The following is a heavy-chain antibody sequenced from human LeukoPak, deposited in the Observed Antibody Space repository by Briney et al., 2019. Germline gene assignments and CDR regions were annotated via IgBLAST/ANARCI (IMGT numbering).Heavy chain of an antibody. J-gene: IGHJ4*02. Sequence: SSETLSLTCTVSGGSISSYYWSWIRQPPGKGLEWIGYIYYSGSTNYNPSLKSRVTISVDTSKNQFSLKLSSVTAADTAVYYCARDRVRDGYNYFDYWGQGTLVTVSS. D-gene: IGHD5-24*01. CDR1: GGSISSYY. CDR2: IYYSGST. CDR3: ARDRVRDGYNYFDY. V-gene: IGHV4-59*01.